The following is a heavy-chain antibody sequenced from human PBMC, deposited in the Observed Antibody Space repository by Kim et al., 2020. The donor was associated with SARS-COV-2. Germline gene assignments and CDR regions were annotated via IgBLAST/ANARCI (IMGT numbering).Heavy chain of an antibody. CDR3: ARRGGDYGLDV. V-gene: IGHV5-51*01. D-gene: IGHD2-15*01. Sequence: GESLKISCQGFGYRFSAYWVAWVRQMPGKGLEWMGIIYPGDSDTTYSPSFQGQVTISVDNSISAAYLQWSSVKASDTAVYFCARRGGDYGLDVWGQGTTVTVS. CDR2: IYPGDSDT. CDR1: GYRFSAYW. J-gene: IGHJ6*02.